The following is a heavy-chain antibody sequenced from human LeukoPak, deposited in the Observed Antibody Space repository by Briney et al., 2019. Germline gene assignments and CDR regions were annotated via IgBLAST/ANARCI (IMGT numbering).Heavy chain of an antibody. D-gene: IGHD3-10*01. CDR1: GGSISSYY. CDR2: IYTSGST. CDR3: ASLKVRGVIDAFDI. V-gene: IGHV4-4*07. J-gene: IGHJ3*02. Sequence: SETLSLTCTVSGGSISSYYWSWIRQPAGKGPEWIGRIYTSGSTNYNPSLKSRVTMSVDTSKNQFSLKLSSVTAADTAVYYCASLKVRGVIDAFDIWGQGTMVTVSS.